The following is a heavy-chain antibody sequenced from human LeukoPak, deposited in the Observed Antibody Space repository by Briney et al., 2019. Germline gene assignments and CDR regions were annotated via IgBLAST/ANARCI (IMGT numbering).Heavy chain of an antibody. CDR2: ISGSGGST. V-gene: IGHV3-23*01. CDR3: ASTPPEAHSGYETYFDY. J-gene: IGHJ4*02. CDR1: GFTFSSYW. D-gene: IGHD5-12*01. Sequence: PGGSLRLSCAASGFTFSSYWMSWVRQAPGKGLEWVSAISGSGGSTYYADSVKGRSTISRDNSKNTLYLQMNSLRAEDTAVYYCASTPPEAHSGYETYFDYWGQGTLVTVSS.